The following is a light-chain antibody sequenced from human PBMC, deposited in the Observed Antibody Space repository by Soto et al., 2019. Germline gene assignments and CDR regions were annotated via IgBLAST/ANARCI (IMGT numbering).Light chain of an antibody. V-gene: IGKV1-39*01. CDR2: AAS. CDR3: QQSYSTPRT. J-gene: IGKJ1*01. CDR1: QSISSY. Sequence: DIQMTQSPSSLSASVRDRVTITCRASQSISSYLNWYQQKQGKAPKLLIYAASSLQCGVPSRFSGSGSGTDFTLTVSSLQPEDCATYFCQQSYSTPRTFGQGTKLEVK.